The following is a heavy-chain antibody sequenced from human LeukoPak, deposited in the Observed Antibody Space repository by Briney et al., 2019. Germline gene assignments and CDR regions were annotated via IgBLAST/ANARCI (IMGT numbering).Heavy chain of an antibody. CDR2: ISGSGETP. J-gene: IGHJ4*02. CDR1: GFTFSSYA. Sequence: GGSLRLSCAASGFTFSSYAMNWVRQAPGKGLEWVSSISGSGETPYYAGSLKGRFTISRDNFKNTLYLQMNSLRAEDTALYYCAKGADLDLVVVPAVRHWGQGTLVTVSS. V-gene: IGHV3-23*01. D-gene: IGHD2-2*03. CDR3: AKGADLDLVVVPAVRH.